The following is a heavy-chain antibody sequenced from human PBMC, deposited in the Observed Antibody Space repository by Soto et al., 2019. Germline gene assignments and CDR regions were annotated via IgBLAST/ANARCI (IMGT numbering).Heavy chain of an antibody. D-gene: IGHD3-22*01. CDR1: GGSFSGYY. V-gene: IGHV4-34*01. J-gene: IGHJ6*02. CDR3: ARGRRWNRYYDSSGSPYYYYGRDV. Sequence: QVQLQQWGAGLLKPSETLSLTCAVYGGSFSGYYWSWIRQPPGKGLEWIGEINHSGSTNYNPSLKSRDTISADTYTTQLSLKLSSVTAADTAVYYCARGRRWNRYYDSSGSPYYYYGRDVWGQGTTVTVSS. CDR2: INHSGST.